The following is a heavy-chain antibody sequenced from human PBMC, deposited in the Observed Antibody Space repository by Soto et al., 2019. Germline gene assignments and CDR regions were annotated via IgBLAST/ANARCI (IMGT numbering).Heavy chain of an antibody. CDR3: ATDLAPGYSDGDDAFDI. D-gene: IGHD5-18*01. CDR2: IGGSGETT. V-gene: IGHV3-23*01. J-gene: IGHJ3*02. CDR1: GFIFRGSA. Sequence: GGSLRLSCAASGFIFRGSAMCWVRQAPGKGLEWVSTIGGSGETTYYAESVKGRFTISRDNSKNTLYLQMNSLRAEDTAVYYCATDLAPGYSDGDDAFDIWGQGTMRTVAS.